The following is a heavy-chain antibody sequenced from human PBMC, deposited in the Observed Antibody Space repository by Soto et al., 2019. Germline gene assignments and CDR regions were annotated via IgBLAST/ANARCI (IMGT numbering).Heavy chain of an antibody. D-gene: IGHD2-2*01. CDR1: GGSISSGDYY. Sequence: SETLSLTCTVSGGSISSGDYYWSWIRQPPGKGLEWIGYIYYSGSTYYNPSLKSRVTISVDTSKNQFSLRLTSVTAADTAVYYCERLAGYCSTNGCHGDYAMDVCGQGTTVTVSS. CDR2: IYYSGST. J-gene: IGHJ6*02. CDR3: ERLAGYCSTNGCHGDYAMDV. V-gene: IGHV4-30-4*01.